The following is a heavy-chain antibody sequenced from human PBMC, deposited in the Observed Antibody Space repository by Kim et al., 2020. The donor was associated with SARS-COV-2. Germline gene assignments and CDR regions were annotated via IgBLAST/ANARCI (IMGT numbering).Heavy chain of an antibody. V-gene: IGHV3-33*05. J-gene: IGHJ3*02. CDR2: ISYDGSNK. CDR3: ARDLLARLGYYYGSGSKGSAFDI. Sequence: GGSLRLSCAASGFTFSSYGMHWVRQAPGKGLEWVAVISYDGSNKYYADSVKGRFTISRDNSKNTLYLQMNSLRAEDTAVYYCARDLLARLGYYYGSGSKGSAFDIWGQGTMVTVSS. CDR1: GFTFSSYG. D-gene: IGHD3-10*01.